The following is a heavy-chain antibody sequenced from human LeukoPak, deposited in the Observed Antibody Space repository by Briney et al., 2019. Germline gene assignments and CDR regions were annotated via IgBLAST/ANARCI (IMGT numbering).Heavy chain of an antibody. Sequence: GEPLKISCQGSGYIFTNFGIAWVRQMPGKGLEWMGIIYPGDSDIRYSPSFQGQVIISADKSISTAYLQWSSLKASDTAIYFCARLKTGNYVYYWGQGTLVTVAS. D-gene: IGHD3-10*02. J-gene: IGHJ4*02. CDR1: GYIFTNFG. V-gene: IGHV5-51*01. CDR3: ARLKTGNYVYY. CDR2: IYPGDSDI.